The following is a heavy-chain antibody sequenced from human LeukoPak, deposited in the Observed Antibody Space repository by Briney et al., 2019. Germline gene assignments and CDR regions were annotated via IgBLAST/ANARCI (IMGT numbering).Heavy chain of an antibody. CDR3: VRDFRFLDDY. D-gene: IGHD3-3*01. V-gene: IGHV3-7*01. CDR1: GFTFSNAW. CDR2: IKQDGTEK. Sequence: PGGSLRLSCAASGFTFSNAWMSWVRQAPGKGLEWVANIKQDGTEKYSVDSVKGRFTISRDNAKNSLYLQMNSVRAEDTAVYYCVRDFRFLDDYWGQGTLVSVSS. J-gene: IGHJ4*02.